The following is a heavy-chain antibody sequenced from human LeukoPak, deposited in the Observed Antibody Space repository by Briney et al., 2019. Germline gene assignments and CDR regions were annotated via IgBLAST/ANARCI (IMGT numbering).Heavy chain of an antibody. Sequence: SETLSLTCTVSGGSISSYYWSWVRQPPGKGLEWIGYVYYSGSTNYNPSLKSRVTISLDTSKNQFSLKLSSVTAADTAVYYCARIDPVRSSGWPNWFDPWGQGTLVTVSS. D-gene: IGHD6-19*01. CDR2: VYYSGST. CDR1: GGSISSYY. CDR3: ARIDPVRSSGWPNWFDP. J-gene: IGHJ5*02. V-gene: IGHV4-59*01.